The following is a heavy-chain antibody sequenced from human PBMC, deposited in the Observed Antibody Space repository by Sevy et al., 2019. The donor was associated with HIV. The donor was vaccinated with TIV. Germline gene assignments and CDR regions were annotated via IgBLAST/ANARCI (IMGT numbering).Heavy chain of an antibody. Sequence: GGSLRLSYTTSGFTFGDYAMTWFRQAPGKGLKWVGVIRSKAYGGTTDYAASVKGRFTISRDDSISIAYLQMNSLKTEDTAVYYCTKHPAGTYYYYGMDVWGQGTTVTVSS. CDR3: TKHPAGTYYYYGMDV. CDR1: GFTFGDYA. J-gene: IGHJ6*02. V-gene: IGHV3-49*03. D-gene: IGHD6-19*01. CDR2: IRSKAYGGTT.